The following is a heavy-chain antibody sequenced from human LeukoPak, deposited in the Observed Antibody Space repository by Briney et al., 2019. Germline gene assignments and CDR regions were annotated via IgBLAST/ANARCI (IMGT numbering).Heavy chain of an antibody. Sequence: ASVKVSCKASGYTFTGYYMHWVRHAPGQGLEWMGRTNPNSGGTNYAQKFQGRVTMTRDTSNSTAYMELSRLRSDDTAVYYCARDPEYCTNGVCYIEGYWGQGTLVTVSS. CDR2: TNPNSGGT. CDR3: ARDPEYCTNGVCYIEGY. J-gene: IGHJ4*02. CDR1: GYTFTGYY. D-gene: IGHD2-8*01. V-gene: IGHV1-2*06.